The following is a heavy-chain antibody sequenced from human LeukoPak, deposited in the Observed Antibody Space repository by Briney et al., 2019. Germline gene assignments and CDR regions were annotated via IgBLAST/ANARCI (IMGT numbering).Heavy chain of an antibody. J-gene: IGHJ6*03. Sequence: AASVKVSCKASGYILTDYYMHWVRQAPGQGLEWMGWINPNSGDTNYAQKFQGRVTMTRDTSISTVYMELSRLRSDDTDVYYCARGVSGEYYYYYMDVWGKGTTVTVSS. CDR3: ARGVSGEYYYYYMDV. V-gene: IGHV1-2*02. CDR2: INPNSGDT. D-gene: IGHD3-10*01. CDR1: GYILTDYY.